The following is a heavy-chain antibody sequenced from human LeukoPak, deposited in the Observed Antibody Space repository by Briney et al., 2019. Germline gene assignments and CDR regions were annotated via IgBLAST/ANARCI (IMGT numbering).Heavy chain of an antibody. J-gene: IGHJ4*02. CDR2: INLSGST. CDR1: GGSFSGFY. CDR3: ARIMVEHHSFEY. V-gene: IGHV4-34*01. D-gene: IGHD2-15*01. Sequence: PSETLSLTCAVYGGSFSGFYWSWVRQPPGKGLEWIGEINLSGSTNYNPVLKSRVTISVDTSKNQFSLKLSSVTAADTAAYWCARIMVEHHSFEYWGQGTLVTVSS.